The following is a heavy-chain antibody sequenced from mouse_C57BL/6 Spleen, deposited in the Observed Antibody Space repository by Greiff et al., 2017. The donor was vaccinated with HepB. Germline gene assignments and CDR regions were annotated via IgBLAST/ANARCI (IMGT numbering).Heavy chain of an antibody. CDR2: IDPSDSYT. CDR1: GYTFTSYW. Sequence: QVQLKQPGAELVMPGASVKLSCKASGYTFTSYWMHWVKQRPGQGLEWIGEIDPSDSYTNYNQKFKGKSTLTVDKSSSTAYMQLSSLTSEDSAVYYCARRPPYYYGSSNFDYWGQGTTLTVSS. D-gene: IGHD1-1*01. J-gene: IGHJ2*01. V-gene: IGHV1-69*01. CDR3: ARRPPYYYGSSNFDY.